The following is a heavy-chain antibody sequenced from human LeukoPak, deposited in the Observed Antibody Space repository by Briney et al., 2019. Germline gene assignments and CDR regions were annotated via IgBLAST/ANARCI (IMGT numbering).Heavy chain of an antibody. CDR3: ASFQWLRYFDF. CDR2: ISSSGNIV. Sequence: GGSLRLSCAASGFTFSDYYMSWIRQAPGKGLEWVSYISSSGNIVYYTDSVKGRFTISRDNAKNSLFLQMNSLRAEDTAVYFCASFQWLRYFDFWGQGTLVTVSS. V-gene: IGHV3-11*01. D-gene: IGHD5-12*01. J-gene: IGHJ4*02. CDR1: GFTFSDYY.